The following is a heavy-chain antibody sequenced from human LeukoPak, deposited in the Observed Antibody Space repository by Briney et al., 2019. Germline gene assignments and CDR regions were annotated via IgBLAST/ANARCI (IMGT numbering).Heavy chain of an antibody. CDR2: IKQDGSEK. CDR1: GFTFSSYW. Sequence: GGSLRLSCAASGFTFSSYWMSWVRQAPGKGLEWVANIKQDGSEKYYVDSVKGRFTISRDNAKNSLYLQMNSLRAEDTAVYYCARVLAYCGGDCYSDYYYGMDVWGQGTTVTVSS. CDR3: ARVLAYCGGDCYSDYYYGMDV. V-gene: IGHV3-7*01. D-gene: IGHD2-21*02. J-gene: IGHJ6*02.